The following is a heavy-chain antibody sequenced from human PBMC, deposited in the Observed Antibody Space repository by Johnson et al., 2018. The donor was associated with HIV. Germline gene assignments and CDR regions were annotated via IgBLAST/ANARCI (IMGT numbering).Heavy chain of an antibody. CDR2: IWYDGSNK. CDR3: ASWHGDYGNAFDI. CDR1: GFTFSSYG. V-gene: IGHV3-33*01. D-gene: IGHD4-17*01. J-gene: IGHJ3*02. Sequence: QVQLVESGGGVVQPGRSLRLSCAASGFTFSSYGMHWVRQAPGKGLEWVAVIWYDGSNKYYADSVKGRFTISRDNSKNTLYLQMNSLRAEDTAVYYCASWHGDYGNAFDILGQGTMVTVSS.